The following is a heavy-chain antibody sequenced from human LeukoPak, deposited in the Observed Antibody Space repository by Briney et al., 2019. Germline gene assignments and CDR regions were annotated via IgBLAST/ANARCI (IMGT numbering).Heavy chain of an antibody. CDR3: ARANTAMVRYYYYMDV. D-gene: IGHD5-18*01. J-gene: IGHJ6*03. V-gene: IGHV1-2*02. CDR1: GDTFTGYY. CDR2: INPNSGGT. Sequence: GASVKVSCKASGDTFTGYYMHWVRQATGQGLEWMGWINPNSGGTNYAQKFQGRATMTRDTSISTAYMELSRLRSDDTAVYYCARANTAMVRYYYYMDVWGKGTTVTISS.